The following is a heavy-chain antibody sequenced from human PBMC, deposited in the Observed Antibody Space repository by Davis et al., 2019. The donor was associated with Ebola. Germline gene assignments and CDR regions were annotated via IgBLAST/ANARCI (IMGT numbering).Heavy chain of an antibody. V-gene: IGHV4-59*01. Sequence: SETLSLTCTVSGGSISSYYWSWIRQPPGKGLEWIGYIYYSGSTNYNPSLKSRVTLSVDTSKNQFSLKLSSVTAADTAVYYCAGVSAVAGNDYWGQGTLVTVSS. CDR1: GGSISSYY. D-gene: IGHD6-19*01. J-gene: IGHJ4*02. CDR2: IYYSGST. CDR3: AGVSAVAGNDY.